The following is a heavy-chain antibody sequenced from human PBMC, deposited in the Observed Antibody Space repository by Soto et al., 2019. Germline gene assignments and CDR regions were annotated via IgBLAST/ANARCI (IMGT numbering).Heavy chain of an antibody. CDR1: GGSISSSSYY. J-gene: IGHJ4*02. CDR2: IYYSGST. V-gene: IGHV4-39*01. D-gene: IGHD1-26*01. Sequence: QLQLQESGPGLVKPSETLSLTCTVSGGSISSSSYYWGWIRQPPGKGLEWIGSIYYSGSTYYNPSLKSRVTISVDTSKNQFSLKLSSVTAADTAVYYCAIHKRFEEWELFDYWGQGTLVTVSS. CDR3: AIHKRFEEWELFDY.